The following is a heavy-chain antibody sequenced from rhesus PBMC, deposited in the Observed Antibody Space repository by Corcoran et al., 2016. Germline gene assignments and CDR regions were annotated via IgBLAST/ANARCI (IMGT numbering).Heavy chain of an antibody. V-gene: IGHV4S2*01. CDR1: GASISSNY. CDR2: FYGSGGTT. Sequence: QVQLQESGPGLVKPSETLPLTCAVSGASISSNYWSWLRQAPGKGLEWLGRFYGSGGTTDYNPSLNIRVTISIATSKTQFSLKLSSVTAADTAVYYCARELWWADYVGDAFDFWGQGLRVTVSS. D-gene: IGHD3-34*01. J-gene: IGHJ3*01. CDR3: ARELWWADYVGDAFDF.